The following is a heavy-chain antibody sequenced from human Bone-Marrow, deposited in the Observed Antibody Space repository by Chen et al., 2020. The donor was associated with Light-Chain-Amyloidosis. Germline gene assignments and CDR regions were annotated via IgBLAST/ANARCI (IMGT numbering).Heavy chain of an antibody. Sequence: EVQLGQSGPEVKKPGESLKISCKGSGYTFPNYWIGWVRQMPGKGLEWMGVIYPDDSDARYGPSFEGQVTISADKSITTAYLQWRSLKASDTAMYYCARRRDGYNFDYWGQGTLVTVSS. CDR1: GYTFPNYW. V-gene: IGHV5-51*01. CDR2: IYPDDSDA. D-gene: IGHD5-12*01. J-gene: IGHJ4*02. CDR3: ARRRDGYNFDY.